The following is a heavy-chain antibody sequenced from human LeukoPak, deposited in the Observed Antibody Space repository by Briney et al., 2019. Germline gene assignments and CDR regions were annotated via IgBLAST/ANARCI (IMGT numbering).Heavy chain of an antibody. Sequence: QPGRSLRLSCAASGFTFSSYAMHWVRQAPGKGLEWVAVISYDGSNKYYADSVKGRFTISRDNSKNTLYLQMNSLRAEDTAVYYCAKDFSLAAAGYYRYWGQGTLVTVSS. V-gene: IGHV3-30-3*01. CDR3: AKDFSLAAAGYYRY. CDR1: GFTFSSYA. J-gene: IGHJ4*02. CDR2: ISYDGSNK. D-gene: IGHD6-13*01.